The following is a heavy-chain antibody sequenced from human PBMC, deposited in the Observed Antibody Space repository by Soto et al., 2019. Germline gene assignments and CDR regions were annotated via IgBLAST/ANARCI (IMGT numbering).Heavy chain of an antibody. CDR1: GGTFSTYA. CDR2: IIPISETP. Sequence: SVKVSCKASGGTFSTYAVSWVRQAPGLGLEWMGGIIPISETPTYAQKFQGRVTITADESTSTAYMELSSLRSEDTAVYYCARDIKESDYYGMDVWGQGTTVTVSS. V-gene: IGHV1-69*13. D-gene: IGHD1-20*01. J-gene: IGHJ6*02. CDR3: ARDIKESDYYGMDV.